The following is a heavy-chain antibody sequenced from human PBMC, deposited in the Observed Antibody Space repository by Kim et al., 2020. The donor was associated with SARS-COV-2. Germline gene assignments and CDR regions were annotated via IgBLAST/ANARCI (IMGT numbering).Heavy chain of an antibody. Sequence: SETLSLTCTVSGGSISSSRYYWVWFRQSPDKGLEWIGNIYYSGNTYYNPSLKSRFTISVDTSKNQFSLRLSSVTAADTAVYYWARHRDSGTWY. CDR1: GGSISSSRYY. J-gene: IGHJ2*01. V-gene: IGHV4-39*01. CDR2: IYYSGNT. CDR3: ARHRDSGTWY. D-gene: IGHD6-13*01.